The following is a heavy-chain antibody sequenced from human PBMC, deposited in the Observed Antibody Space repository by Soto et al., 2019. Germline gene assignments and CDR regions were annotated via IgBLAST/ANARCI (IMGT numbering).Heavy chain of an antibody. Sequence: PGGSLRLSCVASGFTFRTYSMSWVRQAPGQGLEWVASITSSNTYIYYTRSVEGRFTISRDDANNSLHLQMNTLRAEDTAVYYCVRDLLEGYGHARQPDYWGQGTLVTVSS. CDR2: ITSSNTYI. J-gene: IGHJ4*02. CDR3: VRDLLEGYGHARQPDY. V-gene: IGHV3-21*06. CDR1: GFTFRTYS. D-gene: IGHD2-15*01.